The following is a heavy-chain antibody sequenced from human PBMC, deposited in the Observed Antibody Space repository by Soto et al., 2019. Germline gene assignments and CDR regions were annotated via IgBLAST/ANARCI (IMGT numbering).Heavy chain of an antibody. CDR1: GGTFSSYA. CDR3: ARKYSSSFGYYYYGMDV. CDR2: IIPIFGTA. V-gene: IGHV1-69*13. J-gene: IGHJ6*02. Sequence: GAAVKVSCKACGGTFSSYAISWVRQAPGQGLEWMGGIIPIFGTANYAQKFQGRVTITADESTSTAYMELSSLRSEDTAVYYCARKYSSSFGYYYYGMDVWGQGTTVTVSS. D-gene: IGHD6-6*01.